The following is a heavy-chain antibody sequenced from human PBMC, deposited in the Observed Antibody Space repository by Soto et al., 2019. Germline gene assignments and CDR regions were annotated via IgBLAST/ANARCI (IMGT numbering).Heavy chain of an antibody. CDR1: GFTFSTYG. CDR3: AKERGTDSYWYGELEF. J-gene: IGHJ4*02. D-gene: IGHD2-8*02. Sequence: EVQLLESGGALVQPGGSMRLSCAASGFTFSTYGMNWVRQAPGKGLEWVSGISDSGGNTYYADSVKGRFTISRDSSKNTLYLQMHSLRAEDTAIYYWAKERGTDSYWYGELEFWGPGTLLTGSS. CDR2: ISDSGGNT. V-gene: IGHV3-23*01.